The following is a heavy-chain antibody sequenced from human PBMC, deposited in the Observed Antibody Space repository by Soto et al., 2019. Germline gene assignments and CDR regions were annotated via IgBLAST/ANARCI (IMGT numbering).Heavy chain of an antibody. D-gene: IGHD3-10*01. CDR1: GFTFSSYG. CDR3: ARNSQGYYGSGPRGYYYMDV. CDR2: IWYDGSNK. V-gene: IGHV3-33*01. J-gene: IGHJ6*03. Sequence: GGSLRLSCAASGFTFSSYGMHWVRQAPGKGLEWVAVIWYDGSNKYYADSVKGRFTISRDNSKNTLYLQMNSLRAEDTAVYYCARNSQGYYGSGPRGYYYMDVWGKGTTITVSS.